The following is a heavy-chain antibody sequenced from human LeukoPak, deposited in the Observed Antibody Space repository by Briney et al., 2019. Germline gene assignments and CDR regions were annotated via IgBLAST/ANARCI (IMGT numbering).Heavy chain of an antibody. CDR2: IHSDGNT. CDR1: GFTVSSNY. D-gene: IGHD3-10*01. J-gene: IGHJ3*02. V-gene: IGHV3-66*01. CDR3: ARGPPPFSVFLAGFDAFDI. Sequence: GGSLRLSCAASGFTVSSNYMSWVRQAPGKGLEWVSIIHSDGNTYYADSVKGRFTISRDNSKNTLYLQMNSLRAEDTAVYYCARGPPPFSVFLAGFDAFDIWGQGTMVTVSS.